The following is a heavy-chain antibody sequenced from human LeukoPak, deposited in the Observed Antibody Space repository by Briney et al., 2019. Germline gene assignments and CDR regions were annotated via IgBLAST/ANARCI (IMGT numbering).Heavy chain of an antibody. V-gene: IGHV3-23*01. D-gene: IGHD6-19*01. Sequence: GVSLRLSCAASGFSFSSYAMSWVRQAPGKGLEWVSGISGSGGSTYYADSVKGRFTISRDNSKNTLDLQMNSLRAEDTALYYCAKDAGSSGWPFDYWGQGTLVTASS. CDR3: AKDAGSSGWPFDY. CDR1: GFSFSSYA. CDR2: ISGSGGST. J-gene: IGHJ4*02.